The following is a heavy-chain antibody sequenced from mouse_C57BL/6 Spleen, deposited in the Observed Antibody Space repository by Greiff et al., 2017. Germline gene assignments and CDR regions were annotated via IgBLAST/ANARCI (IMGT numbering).Heavy chain of an antibody. CDR2: IYIGNGYT. D-gene: IGHD2-1*01. CDR1: GYTFTSYG. CDR3: ARLGIYYGNYKVFDY. V-gene: IGHV1-58*01. Sequence: DVKLVESGAELVRPGSSVKMSCKTSGYTFTSYGINWVKQRPGQGLEWIGYIYIGNGYTEYNEKFKGKATLTSDTSSSTAYMQLSSLTSEDSAIYFCARLGIYYGNYKVFDYWGQGTTLTVSS. J-gene: IGHJ2*01.